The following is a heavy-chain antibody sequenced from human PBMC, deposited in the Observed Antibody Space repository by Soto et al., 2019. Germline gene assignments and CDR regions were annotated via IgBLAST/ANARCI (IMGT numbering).Heavy chain of an antibody. V-gene: IGHV1-46*01. CDR2: INPSGGST. D-gene: IGHD3-22*01. Sequence: ASVKVSCKASGYTFTSYYMHWVRQAPGQGLEWMGIINPSGGSTSYAQKFQGRVTMTRDTSTSTVYMELSSLRSEDTAVYYCARVSAPSTYYDSSGYYSDAFDIWGQGTMVTVSS. CDR1: GYTFTSYY. J-gene: IGHJ3*02. CDR3: ARVSAPSTYYDSSGYYSDAFDI.